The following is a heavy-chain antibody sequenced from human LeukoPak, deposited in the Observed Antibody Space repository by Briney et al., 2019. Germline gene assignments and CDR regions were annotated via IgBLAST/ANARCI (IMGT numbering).Heavy chain of an antibody. V-gene: IGHV4-30-2*01. Sequence: ISHSGSTYYNPSLKSRLTISIDRSKNQFSLKLSSVTAADTAMYFCARDQGCSGGTCYGSDYWGQGTLVTVSS. CDR2: ISHSGST. CDR3: ARDQGCSGGTCYGSDY. J-gene: IGHJ4*02. D-gene: IGHD2-15*01.